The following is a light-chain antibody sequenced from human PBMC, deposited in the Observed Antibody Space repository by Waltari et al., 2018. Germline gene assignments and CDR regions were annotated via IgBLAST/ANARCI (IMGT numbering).Light chain of an antibody. CDR2: DVS. Sequence: QSALTQPASVSGSPGQSITISCTGTSSDVGGYNYASWYQQHPGKAPNLMIYDVSKRPSGVSNRFSGSKSGNTASLTISGLQAEDEADYYCCSYAGSFYVFGTGTKVTVL. CDR1: SSDVGGYNY. J-gene: IGLJ1*01. V-gene: IGLV2-23*02. CDR3: CSYAGSFYV.